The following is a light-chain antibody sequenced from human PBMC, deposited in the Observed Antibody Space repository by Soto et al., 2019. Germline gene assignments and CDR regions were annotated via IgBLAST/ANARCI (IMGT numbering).Light chain of an antibody. CDR1: QSISSY. J-gene: IGKJ1*01. Sequence: DIQMTQSPSSLSPSVGDRVTITCRASQSISSYLNWYQQKPGKXPXXLIYAASSLQSGVPSRFSGSGSGTDSTLTISSLHPEDFATDYCQQSYSTWMFGQGTKVDIK. V-gene: IGKV1-39*01. CDR2: AAS. CDR3: QQSYSTWM.